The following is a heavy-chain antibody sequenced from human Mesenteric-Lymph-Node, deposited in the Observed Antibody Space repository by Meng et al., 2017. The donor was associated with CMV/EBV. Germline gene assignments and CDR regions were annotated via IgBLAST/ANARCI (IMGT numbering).Heavy chain of an antibody. V-gene: IGHV3-30-3*01. CDR1: GFTFNPFT. D-gene: IGHD5-18*01. CDR3: VRNRGYNFGSLDY. J-gene: IGHJ4*02. Sequence: GESLKISCEASGFTFNPFTIHWVRQAPGKGLGWVAFISFDGSSTYYADSVKGRFTISRDNSKNTLYLLMDTLRVDDTAVYYCVRNRGYNFGSLDYWGQGTLVTVSS. CDR2: ISFDGSST.